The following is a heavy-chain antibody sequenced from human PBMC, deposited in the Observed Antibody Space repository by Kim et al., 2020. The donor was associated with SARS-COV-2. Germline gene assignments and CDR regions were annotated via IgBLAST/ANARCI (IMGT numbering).Heavy chain of an antibody. Sequence: SETLSLTCAVYGGSFSGYYWSWIRQPPGKGLEWIGEINHSGSTNYNPSLKSRVTISVDTSKNQFSLKLSSVTAADTAVYYCARHHKVITMVRGAMVYWGQGTLVTVSS. CDR3: ARHHKVITMVRGAMVY. V-gene: IGHV4-34*01. J-gene: IGHJ4*02. D-gene: IGHD3-10*01. CDR1: GGSFSGYY. CDR2: INHSGST.